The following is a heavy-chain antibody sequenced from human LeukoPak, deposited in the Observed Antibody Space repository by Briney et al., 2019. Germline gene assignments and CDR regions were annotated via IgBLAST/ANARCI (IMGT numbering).Heavy chain of an antibody. D-gene: IGHD5-18*01. J-gene: IGHJ4*02. CDR3: AKMVDTAMVLGDY. Sequence: LTGGSLRLSCAVSGFTFNNNAMSWVRQAPGKGLEWVSTTSGSGGGTYYADSVKGRFTISRDNSKNTLYLQMNSLRAEDTAVYYCAKMVDTAMVLGDYWGQGTLVTVSS. V-gene: IGHV3-23*01. CDR2: TSGSGGGT. CDR1: GFTFNNNA.